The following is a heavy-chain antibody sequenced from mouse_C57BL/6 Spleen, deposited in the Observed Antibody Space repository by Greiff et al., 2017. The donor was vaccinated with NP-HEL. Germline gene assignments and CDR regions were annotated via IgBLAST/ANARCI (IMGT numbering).Heavy chain of an antibody. CDR1: GYTFTDYY. CDR3: ARKRGCAY. J-gene: IGHJ3*01. CDR2: INPNNGGT. Sequence: EVQLQQSGPELVKPGASVKISCKASGYTFTDYYMNWVKQSHGKSLEWIGDINPNNGGTSYNQKFKGKATLTVDKSSSTAYMELISLTSEDSAVYYCARKRGCAYWGQGTLVTVSA. V-gene: IGHV1-26*01.